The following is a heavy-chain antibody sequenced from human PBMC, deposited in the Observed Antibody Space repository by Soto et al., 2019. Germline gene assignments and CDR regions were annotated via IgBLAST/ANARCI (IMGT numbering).Heavy chain of an antibody. CDR1: GGSISSSNW. CDR3: AREGYCSSTSCSNWFDP. J-gene: IGHJ5*02. Sequence: SETLSLTCAVSGGSISSSNWWSWVRQPPGKGLEWIGEIYHSGSTNYNPSLKSRVTISVDKSKNQFSLKLSSVTAADTAVYYCAREGYCSSTSCSNWFDPWGQGTLVTVSS. D-gene: IGHD2-2*01. CDR2: IYHSGST. V-gene: IGHV4-4*02.